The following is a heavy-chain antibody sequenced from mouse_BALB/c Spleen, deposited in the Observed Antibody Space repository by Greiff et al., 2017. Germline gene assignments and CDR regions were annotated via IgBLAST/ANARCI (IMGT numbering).Heavy chain of an antibody. J-gene: IGHJ3*01. CDR1: GFNIKDYY. CDR2: IDPENGNT. Sequence: VQLKQSGAELVRPGALVKLSCKASGFNIKDYYMHWVKQRPEQGLEWIGWIDPENGNTIYDPKFQGKASITADTSSNTAYLQLSSLTSEDTAVYYCARGDYDVHWGQGTLVTVSA. D-gene: IGHD2-4*01. CDR3: ARGDYDVH. V-gene: IGHV14-1*02.